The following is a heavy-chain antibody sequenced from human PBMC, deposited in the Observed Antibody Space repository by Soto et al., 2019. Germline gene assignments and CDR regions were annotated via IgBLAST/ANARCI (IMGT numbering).Heavy chain of an antibody. V-gene: IGHV4-39*01. D-gene: IGHD3-10*01. Sequence: QLQLQESGPGLVKPSETLSLTCTVSGGSISSSSYYWGWIRQPPGKGLEWIGSIYYSGSTYYNPSLKSRVTISVDTSKNQFSLKLSSVTAADTAVYYCARLEYYYGSWSYSPQPIWGQGTMVTVSS. CDR3: ARLEYYYGSWSYSPQPI. J-gene: IGHJ3*02. CDR2: IYYSGST. CDR1: GGSISSSSYY.